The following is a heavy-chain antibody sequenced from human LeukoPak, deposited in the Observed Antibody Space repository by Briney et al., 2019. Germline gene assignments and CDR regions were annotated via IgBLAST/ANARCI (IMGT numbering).Heavy chain of an antibody. J-gene: IGHJ5*02. CDR1: GFTFSSYS. Sequence: PGGSLRLSCAASGFTFSSYSMNWVRQAPGKGLEWVSYISNSGNTIYYADSVKGRFTISRDNAKNSLYLQMDSLRTDDTALYYCARESWFDPWDQGTLVTVSS. V-gene: IGHV3-48*04. CDR2: ISNSGNTI. CDR3: ARESWFDP.